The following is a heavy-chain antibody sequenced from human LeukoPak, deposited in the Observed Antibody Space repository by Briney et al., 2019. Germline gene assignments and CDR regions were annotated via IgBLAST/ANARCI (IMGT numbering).Heavy chain of an antibody. CDR1: GYTFTGYY. Sequence: VASVKVSCKASGYTFTGYYMHWVRQAPGQGLEWMGWINPNSGGTNYAQKFQGRGSMTRDTSISTAYMELSRLRSDDTAVYYCARVPIFGVVIYYYYYGMDVWGQGTTVTVSS. D-gene: IGHD3-3*01. J-gene: IGHJ6*02. V-gene: IGHV1-2*02. CDR2: INPNSGGT. CDR3: ARVPIFGVVIYYYYYGMDV.